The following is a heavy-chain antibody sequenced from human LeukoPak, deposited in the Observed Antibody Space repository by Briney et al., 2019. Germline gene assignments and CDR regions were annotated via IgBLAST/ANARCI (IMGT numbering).Heavy chain of an antibody. CDR1: GFTFSSYA. CDR3: ATRKGCSSTICYGLDY. D-gene: IGHD2-2*01. V-gene: IGHV3-23*01. J-gene: IGHJ4*02. Sequence: HPGGSLRLSCEASGFTFSSYAMNWVRQTPGEGLEWVSGIIGSGDNTFYADSVKGRFTISRDNSKNTLYLQMNSLRAEDTAVYYCATRKGCSSTICYGLDYWGQGTLVTVSS. CDR2: IIGSGDNT.